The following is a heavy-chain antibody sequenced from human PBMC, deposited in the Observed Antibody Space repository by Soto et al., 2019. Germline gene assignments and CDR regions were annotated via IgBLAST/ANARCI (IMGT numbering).Heavy chain of an antibody. D-gene: IGHD3-3*01. CDR1: GFTFSSYG. Sequence: PGGSLRLSCAASGFTFSSYGMHWVRQAPGKGLEWVAVISYDGSNKYYADSVKGRFTISRDNSKNTLYLQMNSLRAEDTAVYYCAKGGGMYYDFWSGSPANWFDPWGQGTLVTVSS. CDR2: ISYDGSNK. V-gene: IGHV3-30*18. J-gene: IGHJ5*02. CDR3: AKGGGMYYDFWSGSPANWFDP.